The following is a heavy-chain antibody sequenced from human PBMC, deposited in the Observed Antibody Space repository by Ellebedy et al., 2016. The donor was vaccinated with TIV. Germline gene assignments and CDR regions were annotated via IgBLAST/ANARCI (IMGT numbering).Heavy chain of an antibody. CDR1: GFTFTSYS. V-gene: IGHV3-23*01. CDR3: AKGPELLDAFDI. CDR2: ISGSGGST. D-gene: IGHD1-26*01. Sequence: PGGSLRLSCAASGFTFTSYSMSWVRQAPGKGLEWVSAISGSGGSTYYADSVKGRFTISRDNAKNTLYLQMNSLRAEDTAVYYCAKGPELLDAFDIWGQGTMVTVSS. J-gene: IGHJ3*02.